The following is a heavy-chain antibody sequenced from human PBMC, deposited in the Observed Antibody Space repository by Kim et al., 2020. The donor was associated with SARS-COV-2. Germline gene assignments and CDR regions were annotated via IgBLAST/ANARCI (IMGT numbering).Heavy chain of an antibody. CDR2: IYYSGST. Sequence: SETLSLTCTVSGGSISSSSYYWGWIRQPPGKGLEWIGSIYYSGSTYYNPSLKSRVTISVDTSKNQFSLKLSSVTAADTAVYYCARPLGYYYYGMDVWGQGTTVTVSS. CDR1: GGSISSSSYY. V-gene: IGHV4-39*01. J-gene: IGHJ6*02. D-gene: IGHD3-16*01. CDR3: ARPLGYYYYGMDV.